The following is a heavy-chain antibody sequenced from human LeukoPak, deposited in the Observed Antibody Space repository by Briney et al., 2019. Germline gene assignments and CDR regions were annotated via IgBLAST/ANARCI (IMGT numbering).Heavy chain of an antibody. CDR2: INWNGGSK. Sequence: GGSLRLSCAASGFTFEDYGMSWVRQAPGKGLEWVSGINWNGGSKGYADSVKGRFTISRDNAKNSLYLQMNSLRAEDTALYYCARSTVVTPGQADYWGQGTLVTVSS. V-gene: IGHV3-20*04. CDR1: GFTFEDYG. J-gene: IGHJ4*02. D-gene: IGHD4-23*01. CDR3: ARSTVVTPGQADY.